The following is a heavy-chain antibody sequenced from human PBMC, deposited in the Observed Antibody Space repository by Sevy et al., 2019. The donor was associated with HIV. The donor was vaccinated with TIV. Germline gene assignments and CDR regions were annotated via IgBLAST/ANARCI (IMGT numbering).Heavy chain of an antibody. CDR1: GGSFSSYY. CDR2: ITHRGTT. CDR3: VGFGELESGY. D-gene: IGHD3-10*01. Sequence: SETLSLTCAVYGGSFSSYYWTWVRQPPGKGLEWIGEITHRGTTNYNPSLKSRVTISVDTSKNRFSLRLRSVTAADTAVYYCVGFGELESGYWGQGSLVTVSS. V-gene: IGHV4-34*01. J-gene: IGHJ4*02.